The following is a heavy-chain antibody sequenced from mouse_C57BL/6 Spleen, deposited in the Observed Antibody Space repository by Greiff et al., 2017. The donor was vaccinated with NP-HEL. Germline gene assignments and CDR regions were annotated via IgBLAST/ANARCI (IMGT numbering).Heavy chain of an antibody. V-gene: IGHV1-61*01. Sequence: VQLQQPGAELVRPGSSVKLSCKASGYTFTSYWMDWVKQRPGQGLEWIGNIYPSDSETHYNQKFKDKATLTVDKSSSTAYMQLSSLTSEDSAVYYCARHPIYDGDPVYAMDYWGQGTSVTVSS. CDR1: GYTFTSYW. CDR2: IYPSDSET. CDR3: ARHPIYDGDPVYAMDY. D-gene: IGHD2-3*01. J-gene: IGHJ4*01.